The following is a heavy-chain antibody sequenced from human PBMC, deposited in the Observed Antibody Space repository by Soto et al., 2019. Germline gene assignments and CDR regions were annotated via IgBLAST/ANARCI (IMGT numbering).Heavy chain of an antibody. D-gene: IGHD1-26*01. J-gene: IGHJ4*02. CDR1: GYTFTSYD. V-gene: IGHV1-8*01. CDR2: MNPNSVNT. CDR3: AREKVGAVDF. Sequence: QVQLVQSGAEVKKPGASVKVSCKASGYTFTSYDINWVRQATGQGLELMGWMNPNSVNTGYAQKFQGRVTLTRNTSIRPAYMGLSRIRFEDTAVYYCAREKVGAVDFWGQGTLVTVSS.